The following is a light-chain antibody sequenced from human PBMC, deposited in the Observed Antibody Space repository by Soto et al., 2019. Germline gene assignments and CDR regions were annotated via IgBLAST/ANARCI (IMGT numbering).Light chain of an antibody. CDR1: QSVSSN. CDR2: GAS. J-gene: IGKJ3*01. Sequence: EIVMTQSPDTLSVSPGERATISCRASQSVSSNLAWYQQKPGQAPRLLIYGASTRATGIPVRFSGRGSGTEFTLSISSLQSEDFAVYYCQQYNNWPRTFGPGTKVDIK. V-gene: IGKV3-15*01. CDR3: QQYNNWPRT.